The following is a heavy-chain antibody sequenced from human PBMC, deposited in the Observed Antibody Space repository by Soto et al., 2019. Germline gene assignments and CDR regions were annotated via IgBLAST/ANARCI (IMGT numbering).Heavy chain of an antibody. D-gene: IGHD6-13*01. CDR2: IYYSGST. V-gene: IGHV4-39*01. Sequence: SETLSLTCTVSGGXISSSSYYWGWIRQPPGKGLEWIGSIYYSGSTYYNPSLKSRVTISVDTSKNQFSLKLSSVTAADTAVYYCARHQSHSSSYVDPWGQGTLVTVSS. J-gene: IGHJ5*02. CDR3: ARHQSHSSSYVDP. CDR1: GGXISSSSYY.